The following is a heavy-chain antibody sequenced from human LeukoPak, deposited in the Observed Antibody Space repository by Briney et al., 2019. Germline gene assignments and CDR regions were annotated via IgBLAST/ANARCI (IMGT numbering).Heavy chain of an antibody. CDR2: IYPGDSDT. Sequence: GESLKISCKGSGYSFTSYWIGWVRQMPGKGLEWMGIIYPGDSDTRYSPSFQGQVTISADKSISTAYLQWSSLKASDTAMYYCARGVIGLVPTTVAYGMDVWGQGTTVTVSS. V-gene: IGHV5-51*01. D-gene: IGHD4-23*01. CDR3: ARGVIGLVPTTVAYGMDV. J-gene: IGHJ6*02. CDR1: GYSFTSYW.